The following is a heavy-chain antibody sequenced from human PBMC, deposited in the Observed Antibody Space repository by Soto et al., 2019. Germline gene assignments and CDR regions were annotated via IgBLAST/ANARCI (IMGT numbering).Heavy chain of an antibody. CDR1: GYIFTSYW. CDR2: IYPGDSDT. CDR3: ARTICSTSCYTHAFDI. V-gene: IGHV5-51*01. D-gene: IGHD2-2*02. Sequence: GESLKISCNGSGYIFTSYWIGWVRQMPGKGLEWMGIIYPGDSDTRYSPSFQGQVTISADKSISTAYLQWSSLKASDTAMYYCARTICSTSCYTHAFDIWGQGTMVTVSS. J-gene: IGHJ3*02.